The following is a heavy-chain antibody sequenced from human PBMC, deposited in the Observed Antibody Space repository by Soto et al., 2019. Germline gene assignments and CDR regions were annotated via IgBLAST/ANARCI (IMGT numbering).Heavy chain of an antibody. CDR3: TRHSAHLSGDV. V-gene: IGHV4-39*01. Sequence: QLHLQESGPGLVKPSETLSLTCTVSGGSIGTSGYYWAWIRQPPGMGLEWIGSISYSGDTYYSPSLKSRVAVSLDTSKIQFSLELSSVTAADTALYYGTRHSAHLSGDVWGQGTMVTVSS. J-gene: IGHJ6*02. D-gene: IGHD1-26*01. CDR2: ISYSGDT. CDR1: GGSIGTSGYY.